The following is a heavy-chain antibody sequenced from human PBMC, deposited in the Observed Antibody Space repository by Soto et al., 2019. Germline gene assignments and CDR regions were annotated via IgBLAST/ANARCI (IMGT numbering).Heavy chain of an antibody. CDR3: ARDQYSNYYFDY. V-gene: IGHV3-30-3*01. Sequence: GGSLRLSCAASGFTFSSYAMHWVRQAPGKGLQWVAIISYDGSNKYYADSVKGRFTISRDNSKNTLYLQMNSLRAEDTAVYYCARDQYSNYYFDYWGQGTLVTVSS. J-gene: IGHJ4*02. CDR2: ISYDGSNK. D-gene: IGHD4-4*01. CDR1: GFTFSSYA.